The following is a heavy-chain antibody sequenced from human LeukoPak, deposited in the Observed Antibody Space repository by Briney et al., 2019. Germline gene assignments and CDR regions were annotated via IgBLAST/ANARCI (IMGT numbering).Heavy chain of an antibody. D-gene: IGHD6-13*01. Sequence: SETLSLTCTVSGGSISSGDYYWSWIRQSPRTGLEWIGYIYYSGSTYYNPSLKSRVTISVDTSKNQFSLKLSSVTAADTAVYYCARFSSSWYWFDPWGQGTLVTVSS. J-gene: IGHJ5*02. CDR3: ARFSSSWYWFDP. CDR1: GGSISSGDYY. V-gene: IGHV4-30-4*01. CDR2: IYYSGST.